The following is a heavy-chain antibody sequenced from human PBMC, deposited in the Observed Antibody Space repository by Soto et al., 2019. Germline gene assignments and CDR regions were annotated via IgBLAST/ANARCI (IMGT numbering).Heavy chain of an antibody. J-gene: IGHJ5*02. V-gene: IGHV1-18*01. CDR2: ISVYTGNT. D-gene: IGHD1-1*01. CDR3: ARDQSWHDLVWWFDP. CDR1: GYTFTSYD. Sequence: ASVKVSCKASGYTFTSYDIIWVRQAPGQGLEWMGWISVYTGNTNYAQKLQGRVTMATDTSTSTAYMELRSLRSDDTAVYYCARDQSWHDLVWWFDPWGQGTLVTVSS.